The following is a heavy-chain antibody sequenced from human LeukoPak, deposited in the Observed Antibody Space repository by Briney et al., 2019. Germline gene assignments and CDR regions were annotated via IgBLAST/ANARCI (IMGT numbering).Heavy chain of an antibody. J-gene: IGHJ4*02. CDR3: ARGGDYGDYVGHFDY. CDR1: GYTFTSNG. CDR2: ISAYNGNT. V-gene: IGHV1-18*01. D-gene: IGHD4-17*01. Sequence: GASVKVSCKASGYTFTSNGISWVRQAPGQGLEWMGWISAYNGNTNYAQKLQGRVTMTTDTSTSTAYMELRSLRSDDTAVYYCARGGDYGDYVGHFDYWGQGTLVTVSS.